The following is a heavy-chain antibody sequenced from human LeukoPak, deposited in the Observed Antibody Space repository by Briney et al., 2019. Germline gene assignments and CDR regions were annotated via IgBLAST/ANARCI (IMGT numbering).Heavy chain of an antibody. CDR2: IYTSGST. J-gene: IGHJ3*02. Sequence: SETLSLTCTVSGGSISSGSYYWSWIRQPAGKGLEWIGRIYTSGSTNYNPSLKSRVTISVDTSKNQFSLKLSSVTAADTAVYYCARDRGSIAARSGAFDIWGQGTMVTVSS. D-gene: IGHD6-6*01. CDR1: GGSISSGSYY. CDR3: ARDRGSIAARSGAFDI. V-gene: IGHV4-61*02.